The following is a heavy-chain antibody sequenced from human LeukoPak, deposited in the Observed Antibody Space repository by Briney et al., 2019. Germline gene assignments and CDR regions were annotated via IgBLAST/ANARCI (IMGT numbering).Heavy chain of an antibody. CDR2: ISSGGTYI. Sequence: MTGGSLRLSSAASGFTFSSYTMNWVRQAPGKGLEWVSSISSGGTYIYYADSVKGRFTVSRDNAKNSLYLQMNSLRAEDTAVYFCARDPDYGGNSDCWGQGTLVTVSS. J-gene: IGHJ4*02. CDR3: ARDPDYGGNSDC. V-gene: IGHV3-21*01. CDR1: GFTFSSYT. D-gene: IGHD4-23*01.